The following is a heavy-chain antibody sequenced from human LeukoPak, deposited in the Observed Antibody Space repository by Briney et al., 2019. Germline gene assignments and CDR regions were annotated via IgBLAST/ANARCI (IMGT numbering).Heavy chain of an antibody. CDR1: GFTFSSYW. CDR3: ATTRGYYYDSSGCDY. CDR2: INSDGSST. Sequence: PGGSLRLSCAASGFTFSSYWMHWVRQAPGKGLVWVSRINSDGSSTSYADSVKGRFTISRDKAKNTLYLQMNSLRAEDTAVYYCATTRGYYYDSSGCDYWGQGTLVTVSS. V-gene: IGHV3-74*01. D-gene: IGHD3-22*01. J-gene: IGHJ4*02.